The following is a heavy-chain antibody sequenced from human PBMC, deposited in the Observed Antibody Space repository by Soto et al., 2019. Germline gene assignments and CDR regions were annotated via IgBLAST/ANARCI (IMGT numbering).Heavy chain of an antibody. V-gene: IGHV4-34*02. CDR3: ARDLEGQLGDY. D-gene: IGHD3-3*02. Sequence: QVQLQQWGAGLLKPSETLSLTCAVYGGSFSDYYWSWIRQPPGKGLEWIGEINHSGSTNYNPSLKSRVTMSVDTSKNQFSLQPTSVTAADTAVYYCARDLEGQLGDYWGRGTLVTVSS. CDR1: GGSFSDYY. J-gene: IGHJ4*02. CDR2: INHSGST.